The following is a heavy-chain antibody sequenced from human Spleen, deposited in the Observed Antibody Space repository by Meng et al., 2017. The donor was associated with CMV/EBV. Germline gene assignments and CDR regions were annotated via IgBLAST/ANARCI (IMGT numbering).Heavy chain of an antibody. J-gene: IGHJ4*02. V-gene: IGHV3-7*01. CDR3: AKDSRGLSPLDY. CDR2: IKEDGSEK. D-gene: IGHD4-17*01. Sequence: AATFTFSNYWMSWVRQAPGKGLEWVANIKEDGSEKYYVDSVKGRLTISRDNAKNSVYLQMNSLRAEDTAIYYCAKDSRGLSPLDYWGQGTLVTVSS. CDR1: TFTFSNYW.